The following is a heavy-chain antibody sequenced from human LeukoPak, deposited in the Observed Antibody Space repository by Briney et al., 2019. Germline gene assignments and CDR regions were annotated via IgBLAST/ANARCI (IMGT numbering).Heavy chain of an antibody. J-gene: IGHJ4*02. Sequence: GGSLRLSCAASGFTFSSYAMHWVRQAPGKGLEWVAVISYDGSNKYYADSVKGRFTISRDNSKNTLYLQMNSLRAEDTAVYYCARNYYDSSGAFDYWGQGTLVPVSS. CDR1: GFTFSSYA. V-gene: IGHV3-30*04. D-gene: IGHD3-22*01. CDR2: ISYDGSNK. CDR3: ARNYYDSSGAFDY.